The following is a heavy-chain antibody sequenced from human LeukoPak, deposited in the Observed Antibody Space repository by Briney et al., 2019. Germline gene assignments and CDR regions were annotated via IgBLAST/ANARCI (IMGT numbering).Heavy chain of an antibody. D-gene: IGHD4-17*01. V-gene: IGHV4-34*01. Sequence: PSETLSLTCAVYGGSFSGYYWSWIRQPPGKGLEWIGEINHGGSTNYNPSLKSRVTISVDTSKNQFSLKLSSVTAADTAVYYCARGGMTTVTGGYYWGQGTLVTVSS. CDR3: ARGGMTTVTGGYY. J-gene: IGHJ4*02. CDR1: GGSFSGYY. CDR2: INHGGST.